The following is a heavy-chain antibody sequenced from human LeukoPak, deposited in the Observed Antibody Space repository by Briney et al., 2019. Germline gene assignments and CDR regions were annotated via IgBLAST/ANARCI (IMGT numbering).Heavy chain of an antibody. CDR1: GFXFSSYE. J-gene: IGHJ4*02. D-gene: IGHD5-24*01. CDR2: IKQDGSEK. Sequence: PGGSLRLSCAASGFXFSSYEINWVRQAPGKGLEWVANIKQDGSEKYYVDSVKGRFTISRDNAKKSLYLQMNSLRAEDTAVYYCARETEMANLDYWGQGTLVTVSS. V-gene: IGHV3-7*04. CDR3: ARETEMANLDY.